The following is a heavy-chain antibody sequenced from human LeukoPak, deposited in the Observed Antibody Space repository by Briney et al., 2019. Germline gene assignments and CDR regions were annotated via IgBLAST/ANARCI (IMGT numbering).Heavy chain of an antibody. CDR1: GYTFTSYG. CDR2: ISAYNGNT. J-gene: IGHJ6*03. CDR3: ARVGYYDILTGYNGGGYYYYYMDV. V-gene: IGHV1-18*01. D-gene: IGHD3-9*01. Sequence: ASVKVSCKASGYTFTSYGISWVRQAPGQGLEWMGWISAYNGNTNYAQKLQGRVTMTTDTSTSTAYMELRSLRSDDTAVYYCARVGYYDILTGYNGGGYYYYYMDVWGKGTTVTVSS.